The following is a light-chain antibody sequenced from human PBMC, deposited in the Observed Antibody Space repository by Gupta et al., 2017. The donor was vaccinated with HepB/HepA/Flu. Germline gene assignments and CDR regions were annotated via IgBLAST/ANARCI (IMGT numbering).Light chain of an antibody. CDR1: QRVSSN. CDR3: QQYDNWPLT. J-gene: IGKJ5*01. V-gene: IGKV3-15*01. Sequence: EILMTQSTATLSVSPGERATLSCSASQRVSSNLAWYQQTPGPAPRLLIYGASTRTTGIPARFSGSGSGTDFTLTISSLQSEDFAVYYCQQYDNWPLTFGQGTRLEIK. CDR2: GAS.